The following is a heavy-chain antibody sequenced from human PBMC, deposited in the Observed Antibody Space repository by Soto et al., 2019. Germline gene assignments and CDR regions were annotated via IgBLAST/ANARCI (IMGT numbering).Heavy chain of an antibody. D-gene: IGHD6-13*01. CDR1: GFTFSSYA. J-gene: IGHJ2*01. CDR3: AKAAVPPYSSSWNPDWYFDL. Sequence: GGSLRLSCAASGFTFSSYAMSWVRQAPGKGLEWVSAISGSGGSTYYADSVKGRFTISRDNSKNTLYLQMNSLRAEDTAVYYCAKAAVPPYSSSWNPDWYFDLWGRGTLVTVSS. CDR2: ISGSGGST. V-gene: IGHV3-23*01.